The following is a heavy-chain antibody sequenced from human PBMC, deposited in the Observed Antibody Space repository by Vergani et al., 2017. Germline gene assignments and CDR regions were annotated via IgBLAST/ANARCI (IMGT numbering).Heavy chain of an antibody. CDR1: GFTFSSYG. Sequence: ELQLMESGGGVVQPGGSLRLSCAASGFTFSSYGMYWVRQAPGKGLEWVSVISGSGGRAKYADSVKGRFTVSRDNSKDTLYLQMNSLRVEDTAIYYCAKARDPNCKGGNCYSYYYGLDLWGQGTTVTVSS. D-gene: IGHD2-21*01. CDR3: AKARDPNCKGGNCYSYYYGLDL. J-gene: IGHJ6*02. CDR2: ISGSGGRA. V-gene: IGHV3-23*01.